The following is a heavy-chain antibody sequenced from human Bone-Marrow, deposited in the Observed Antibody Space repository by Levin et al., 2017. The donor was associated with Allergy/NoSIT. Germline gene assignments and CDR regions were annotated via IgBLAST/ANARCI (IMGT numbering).Heavy chain of an antibody. CDR3: ARECIAAAAYDFDY. D-gene: IGHD6-13*01. J-gene: IGHJ4*02. V-gene: IGHV4-39*01. Sequence: SQTLSLTCTVSGGSISSSSYYWGWIRQPPGKGLEWIGSIYYSGSTYYNPSLKSRVTISVDTSKNQFSLKLSSVTAADTAVYYCARECIAAAAYDFDYWGQGTLVTVSS. CDR2: IYYSGST. CDR1: GGSISSSSYY.